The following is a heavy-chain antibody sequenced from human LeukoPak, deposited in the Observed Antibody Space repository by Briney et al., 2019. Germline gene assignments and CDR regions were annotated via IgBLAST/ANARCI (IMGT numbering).Heavy chain of an antibody. V-gene: IGHV1-8*01. D-gene: IGHD3-22*01. CDR3: ATYDSSGYSGDY. J-gene: IGHJ4*02. Sequence: ASVKVSCKASGYTFTSYDINWVRQATGQGLEWMGWMNPNSGNTGYAQKFQGRATMTRNTSISTAYMELSSLRSEDTAVYYCATYDSSGYSGDYWGQGTLVTVSS. CDR1: GYTFTSYD. CDR2: MNPNSGNT.